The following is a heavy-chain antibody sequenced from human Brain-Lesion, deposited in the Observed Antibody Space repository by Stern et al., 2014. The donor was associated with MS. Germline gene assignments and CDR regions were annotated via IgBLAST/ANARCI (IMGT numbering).Heavy chain of an antibody. D-gene: IGHD3-3*01. CDR3: ARVYNTIYGIVTQRGSGMDV. V-gene: IGHV3-7*01. CDR1: GFTFGNYW. Sequence: EVQLEESGGGLVQPGGSLTISCTAAGFTFGNYWMNWVRQAPGKGLEWVANIKEDGNEKNYVDSVKGRFTISRDNARNSLYLQMNSLRVEDTALYYCARVYNTIYGIVTQRGSGMDVWGQGTTVIVSS. CDR2: IKEDGNEK. J-gene: IGHJ6*02.